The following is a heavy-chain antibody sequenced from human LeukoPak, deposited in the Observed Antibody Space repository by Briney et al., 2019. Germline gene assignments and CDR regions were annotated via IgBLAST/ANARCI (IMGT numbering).Heavy chain of an antibody. V-gene: IGHV3-30*02. CDR2: IRYDGSNK. D-gene: IGHD4-17*01. CDR3: ARNGPDYGDYGDPYYYYGMDV. CDR1: GFIFSSYG. Sequence: GGSLRLSCAASGFIFSSYGMHWVRQAPGKGLEWVAFIRYDGSNKYYADSVKGRFTISRDNSKNTLYLQMNSLRAEDTAVYYCARNGPDYGDYGDPYYYYGMDVWGQGTTVTVSS. J-gene: IGHJ6*02.